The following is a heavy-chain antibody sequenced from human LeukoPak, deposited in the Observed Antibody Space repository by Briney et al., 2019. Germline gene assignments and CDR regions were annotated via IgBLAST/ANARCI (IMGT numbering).Heavy chain of an antibody. CDR1: GGSFSGYY. J-gene: IGHJ4*02. D-gene: IGHD3-16*02. CDR2: INHSGST. V-gene: IGHV4-34*01. Sequence: PSETLSLTCAVYGGSFSGYYWSWIRQPPGKGLEWIGEINHSGSTNYNPSLKSRVTISVDTSKNQFSLKLSPVTAADTAVYYCARWAMITFGGVIADYWGQGTLVTVSS. CDR3: ARWAMITFGGVIADY.